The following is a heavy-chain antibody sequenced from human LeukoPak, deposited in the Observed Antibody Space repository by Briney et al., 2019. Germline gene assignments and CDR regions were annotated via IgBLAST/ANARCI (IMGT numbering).Heavy chain of an antibody. Sequence: SETLSLTCTVSGGSTSSYYWSWIRQPAGKGLEWIGRIYSTGSTNYNPSLKSRVTMSVDTSKNQFSLRLRSVTAADTAVYYCARQIASAGTAGFDFWGQGALVTVSS. CDR2: IYSTGST. J-gene: IGHJ4*02. CDR1: GGSTSSYY. V-gene: IGHV4-4*07. CDR3: ARQIASAGTAGFDF. D-gene: IGHD6-13*01.